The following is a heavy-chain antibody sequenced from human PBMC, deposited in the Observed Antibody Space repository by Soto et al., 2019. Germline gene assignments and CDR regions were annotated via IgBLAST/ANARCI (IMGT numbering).Heavy chain of an antibody. CDR1: GGTSNNNA. D-gene: IGHD3-10*01. V-gene: IGHV1-69*01. CDR3: STLQGSGTYYDDDY. CDR2: IVPVFGTA. J-gene: IGHJ4*02. Sequence: QVQLVQSGAEVKKPGSSVKVSCKASGGTSNNNANSWVRQAPGQGLGWMGGIVPVFGTANYAQKFRGRVRITADDSTRTLNMELSSLSSDDTAVYYCSTLQGSGTYYDDDYWGQGTLGTVSS.